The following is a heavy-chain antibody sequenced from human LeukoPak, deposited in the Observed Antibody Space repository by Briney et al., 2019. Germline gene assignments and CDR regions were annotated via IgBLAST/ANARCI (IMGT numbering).Heavy chain of an antibody. V-gene: IGHV3-23*01. J-gene: IGHJ4*02. CDR2: LDGRGGST. Sequence: GGSLRLSCAASGFSFSSYALSWVRQAPGKGLEWVSTLDGRGGSTNYADSVEGGFTISRDNSKNTLYLQMNSLRAEDTAVYYCARDAVSGWYYDNWGQGTLVTVSS. CDR3: ARDAVSGWYYDN. CDR1: GFSFSSYA. D-gene: IGHD6-19*01.